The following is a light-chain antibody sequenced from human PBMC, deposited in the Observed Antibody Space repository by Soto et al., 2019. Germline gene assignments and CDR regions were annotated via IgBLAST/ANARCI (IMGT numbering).Light chain of an antibody. J-gene: IGKJ4*01. CDR3: QQYERYPRS. V-gene: IGKV1-5*01. Sequence: DIQMTQSPSTLSASIGDRVTITCRASQNIYKWLAWYQQKPQKAPKVLIFEAAALETGVSPRFSGSGSGTECTLTISSLQPDDFATYYWQQYERYPRSYGGGTKVE. CDR2: EAA. CDR1: QNIYKW.